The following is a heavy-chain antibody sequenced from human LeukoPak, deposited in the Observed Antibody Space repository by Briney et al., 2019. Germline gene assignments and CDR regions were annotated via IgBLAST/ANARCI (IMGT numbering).Heavy chain of an antibody. Sequence: PSGTLSLTCTVSGVSISSNGYYWGWLPPPPGKGLEGIASIYYGGATHHNQSLKSRVSISVDTSKSKFSLRLSSVTAADTAVYYCARDPLKTYVSDWFDPWGQGTLVTVSS. V-gene: IGHV4-39*02. D-gene: IGHD3-10*02. CDR2: IYYGGAT. CDR1: GVSISSNGYY. CDR3: ARDPLKTYVSDWFDP. J-gene: IGHJ5*02.